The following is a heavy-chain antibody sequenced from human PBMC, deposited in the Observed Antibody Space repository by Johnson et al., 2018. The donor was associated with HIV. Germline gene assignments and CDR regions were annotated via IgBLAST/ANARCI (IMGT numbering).Heavy chain of an antibody. J-gene: IGHJ3*02. CDR1: GFTFSSYD. CDR3: ARAVCRGGRCYSHDAFDI. Sequence: EVQLVESGGGVVQPGRSLRLSCAASGFTFSSYDMHWVRQATGKGLEWVSTIGTAGDTYYPGPVKGRFTVSREDATYSLYLQMNSLRAGDTALYYCARAVCRGGRCYSHDAFDIWGQGTMVTVSS. V-gene: IGHV3-13*01. D-gene: IGHD2-15*01. CDR2: IGTAGDT.